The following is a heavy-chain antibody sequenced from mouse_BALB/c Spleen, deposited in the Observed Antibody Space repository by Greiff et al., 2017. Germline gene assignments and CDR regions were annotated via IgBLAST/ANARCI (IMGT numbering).Heavy chain of an antibody. V-gene: IGHV2-9*02. Sequence: VQLQQSGPGLVAPSQSLSITCTVSGFSLTSYGVHWVRQPPGKGLEWLGVIWAGGSTNYNSALMSRLSISKDNSKSQVFLKMNSLQTDDTAMYYCASPYDGYYDYAMDYWGQGTSVTVSS. CDR3: ASPYDGYYDYAMDY. D-gene: IGHD2-3*01. J-gene: IGHJ4*01. CDR1: GFSLTSYG. CDR2: IWAGGST.